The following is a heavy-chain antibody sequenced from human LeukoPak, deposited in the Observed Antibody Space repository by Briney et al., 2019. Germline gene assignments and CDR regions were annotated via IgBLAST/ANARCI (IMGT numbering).Heavy chain of an antibody. D-gene: IGHD3-9*01. CDR1: GGSFSGYY. Sequence: PSETLSLTCAVYGGSFSGYYWSWIRQPPGKGLEWIGEINHSGSTNYNPSLKSLVTISVDTSKNQFSLKLSSVTAADTAVYYCASVPVYYDILTGYYDTTFDYWGQGTLVTVSS. V-gene: IGHV4-34*01. CDR3: ASVPVYYDILTGYYDTTFDY. J-gene: IGHJ4*02. CDR2: INHSGST.